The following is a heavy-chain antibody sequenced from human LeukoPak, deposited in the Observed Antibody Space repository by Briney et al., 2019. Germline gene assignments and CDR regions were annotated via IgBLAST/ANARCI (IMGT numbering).Heavy chain of an antibody. CDR3: AREREQWELPWDYYYGMDV. CDR1: GGTFSSYA. Sequence: ASVKVSCKASGGTFSSYAISWVRRAPGQGLEWMGGIIPIFGTANYAQKFQGRVTITADESTSTAYMELSSLRSEDTAVYYCAREREQWELPWDYYYGMDVWGQGTTVTVSS. V-gene: IGHV1-69*13. CDR2: IIPIFGTA. D-gene: IGHD1-26*01. J-gene: IGHJ6*02.